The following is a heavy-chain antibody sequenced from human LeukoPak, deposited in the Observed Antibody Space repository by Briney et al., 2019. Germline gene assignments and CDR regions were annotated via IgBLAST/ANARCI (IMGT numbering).Heavy chain of an antibody. CDR3: ASGAAAGPKGAFDI. V-gene: IGHV1-69*05. Sequence: SVKVSCKASGYTFTSYDINWVRQATGQGLEWMGGIIPIFGTANYAQKFQGRVTITTVESTSTAYMELSSLRSEDTAVYYCASGAAAGPKGAFDIWGQGTMVTVSS. D-gene: IGHD6-13*01. J-gene: IGHJ3*02. CDR1: GYTFTSYD. CDR2: IIPIFGTA.